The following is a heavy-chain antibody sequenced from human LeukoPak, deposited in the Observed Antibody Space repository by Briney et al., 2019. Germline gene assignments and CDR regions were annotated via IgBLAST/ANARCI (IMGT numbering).Heavy chain of an antibody. CDR1: GFTFRSYD. CDR3: ARDLGGRDGYNLDC. J-gene: IGHJ4*02. V-gene: IGHV3-30*04. CDR2: ISYDTSNK. D-gene: IGHD5-24*01. Sequence: GRSLRLSCAASGFTFRSYDMHWVRQAPGKGLEWVAVISYDTSNKYYADSVKGRFTISRDNSKNTLYLQMNSLRAEDTAVYYCARDLGGRDGYNLDCGGQGTLVTVSS.